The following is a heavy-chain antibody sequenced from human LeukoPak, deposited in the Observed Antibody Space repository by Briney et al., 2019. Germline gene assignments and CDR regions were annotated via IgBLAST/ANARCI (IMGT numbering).Heavy chain of an antibody. J-gene: IGHJ4*02. V-gene: IGHV3-66*01. Sequence: GGSLRLSCAASGFAVSGNYMSWVCQAPGKGLEWVSLIYRDGSIYYADSVKGRFTISRDNSINTLYLQMNSLRAEDTAVYYCARDQNSAYHLGYWGQGNLVTVSS. D-gene: IGHD3-22*01. CDR1: GFAVSGNY. CDR2: IYRDGSI. CDR3: ARDQNSAYHLGY.